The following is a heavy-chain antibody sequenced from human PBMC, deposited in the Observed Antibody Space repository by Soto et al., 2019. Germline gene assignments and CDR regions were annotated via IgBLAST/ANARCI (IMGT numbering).Heavy chain of an antibody. D-gene: IGHD2-15*01. CDR1: GFTFSSYS. J-gene: IGHJ6*02. CDR3: ARVLKYCSGGSCYSYYYYYGMDV. Sequence: GGSLRLSCAASGFTFSSYSMNWVRQAPGKGLEWVSSISSSSSYIYYADSVKGRFTISRDNAKNSLYLQMNSLRAEDTAVYYCARVLKYCSGGSCYSYYYYYGMDVWGQGTTVTVS. CDR2: ISSSSSYI. V-gene: IGHV3-21*01.